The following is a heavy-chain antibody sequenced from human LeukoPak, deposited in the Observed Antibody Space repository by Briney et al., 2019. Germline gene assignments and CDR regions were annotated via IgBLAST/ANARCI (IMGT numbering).Heavy chain of an antibody. V-gene: IGHV3-23*01. J-gene: IGHJ4*02. CDR2: ISGFGGST. CDR1: GFTFNSHA. Sequence: GGSLRLSCAASGFTFNSHAMNWIRQAPGKGLEWVSGISGFGGSTYYAASAKGRFTIARDNSGNTLFLHLDNLRVEDTAIYYCARRGGSSWSAFDYWGQGTLVTVSS. CDR3: ARRGGSSWSAFDY. D-gene: IGHD6-13*01.